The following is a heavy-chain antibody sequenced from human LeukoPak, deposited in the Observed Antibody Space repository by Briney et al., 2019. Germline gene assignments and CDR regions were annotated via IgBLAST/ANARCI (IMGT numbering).Heavy chain of an antibody. CDR1: GFTFSSYG. D-gene: IGHD2-2*02. V-gene: IGHV3-33*06. CDR3: AKDGYCSSTSCYSRDYYYYYMDV. J-gene: IGHJ6*03. Sequence: PGGSLRLSCAASGFTFSSYGMHWVRQAPGKGLEWVAVIWYGGSNKYYADSVKGRFTISRDNSKNTLYLQMNSLRAEDTAVYYCAKDGYCSSTSCYSRDYYYYYMDVWGKGTTVTVSS. CDR2: IWYGGSNK.